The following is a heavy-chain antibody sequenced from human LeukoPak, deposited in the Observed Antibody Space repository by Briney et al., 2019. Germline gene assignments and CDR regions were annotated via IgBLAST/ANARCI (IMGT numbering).Heavy chain of an antibody. Sequence: SETLSFTCTVSGYSISSGYYWGWIRQPPGKGLEWIGSIYHSGSTYYNPSLKSRVTISVDTSKNQFSLKLSSVTAADTAVYYCARGNYDSSGYYYSYYYYYMDVWGKGTTVTVSS. J-gene: IGHJ6*03. CDR3: ARGNYDSSGYYYSYYYYYMDV. CDR1: GYSISSGYY. V-gene: IGHV4-38-2*02. D-gene: IGHD3-22*01. CDR2: IYHSGST.